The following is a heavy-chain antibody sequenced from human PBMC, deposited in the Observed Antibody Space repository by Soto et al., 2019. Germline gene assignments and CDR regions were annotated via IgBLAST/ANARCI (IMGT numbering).Heavy chain of an antibody. CDR2: IYWDDGK. CDR3: EQRPAYDISTGYYPFDY. V-gene: IGHV2-5*02. D-gene: IGHD3-9*01. Sequence: GSGPTLVNPTQTLTLNCTFSGFSLSTSGVGVAWIRQPPGKALEWLALIYWDDGKRYSPSLKTRLNITKETSKTQVVLTLTNVDPVDTATYYFEQRPAYDISTGYYPFDYWGQGSLVTVST. CDR1: GFSLSTSGVG. J-gene: IGHJ4*02.